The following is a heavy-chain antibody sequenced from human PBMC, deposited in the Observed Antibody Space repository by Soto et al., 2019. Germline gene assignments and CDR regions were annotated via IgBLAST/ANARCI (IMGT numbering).Heavy chain of an antibody. CDR2: IYYSGST. J-gene: IGHJ3*02. CDR1: VGSVTSGTYY. V-gene: IGHV4-61*01. Sequence: SETLSLTCTVPVGSVTSGTYYWSWIRQPPGKGLEYIGYIYYSGSTNYNPSLNSRVTISVDTPKNQFSLKLSSATAADTALYYCATANAGAFNIWGQGTMVTV. CDR3: ATANAGAFNI.